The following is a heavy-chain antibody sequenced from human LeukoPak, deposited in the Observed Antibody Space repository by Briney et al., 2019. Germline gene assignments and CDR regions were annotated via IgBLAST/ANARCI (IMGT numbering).Heavy chain of an antibody. V-gene: IGHV4-31*11. CDR3: ARDSYGGTFDY. CDR2: IYYSGST. D-gene: IGHD1-14*01. Sequence: SETLSLTCAVSGGSISSSNWWSWIRQHPGKGLEWIGYIYYSGSTYYNPSLKSRVTISVDTSKNQFSLKLSSVTAADTAVYYCARDSYGGTFDYWGQGTLVTVSS. J-gene: IGHJ4*02. CDR1: GGSISSSNW.